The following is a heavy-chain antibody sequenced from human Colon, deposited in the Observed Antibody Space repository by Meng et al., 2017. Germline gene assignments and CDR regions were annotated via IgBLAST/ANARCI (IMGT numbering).Heavy chain of an antibody. D-gene: IGHD2-21*01. Sequence: QWQFVKSGGGLVKPGGSLRLSCEASGFIFTDYFFNWIRQAPGKGLEWIAYVSSHGTTIHYADSVKGRFTISRDDANNSVHLQMSSLRAEDTAVYYCTRNVVSDYWGQGTLVTVSS. CDR1: GFIFTDYF. CDR3: TRNVVSDY. J-gene: IGHJ4*02. V-gene: IGHV3-11*01. CDR2: VSSHGTTI.